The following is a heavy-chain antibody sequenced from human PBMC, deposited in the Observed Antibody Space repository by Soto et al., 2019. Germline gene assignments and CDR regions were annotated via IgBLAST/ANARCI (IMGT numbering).Heavy chain of an antibody. CDR1: GGSIYRSNYY. CDR3: ARERGSGSYGFDP. Sequence: SDTLSLTCNVSGGSIYRSNYYWDWLRQPPGKGLEWIGTTYYNGNAYYNPSLKSRVSMSVDTSKNQFSLKLVSVTAADTAVYYCARERGSGSYGFDPWGQGTQVTVS. CDR2: TYYNGNA. D-gene: IGHD3-10*01. V-gene: IGHV4-39*07. J-gene: IGHJ5*02.